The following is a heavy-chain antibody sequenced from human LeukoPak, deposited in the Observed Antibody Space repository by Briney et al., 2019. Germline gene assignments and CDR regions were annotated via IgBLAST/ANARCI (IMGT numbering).Heavy chain of an antibody. CDR3: AHLTRFQTFGGVRGAFDI. V-gene: IGHV2-5*02. J-gene: IGHJ3*02. Sequence: SGPTLVNPTQTLTLTCTFSGFSLSTSGVGVGWIRQPPGKALEWLALIYWDVDKRYSPSLKSRLTITKDTSKNQVVLTMTNMDPVDTATYYCAHLTRFQTFGGVRGAFDIWGQGTMVTVSS. D-gene: IGHD3-16*01. CDR2: IYWDVDK. CDR1: GFSLSTSGVG.